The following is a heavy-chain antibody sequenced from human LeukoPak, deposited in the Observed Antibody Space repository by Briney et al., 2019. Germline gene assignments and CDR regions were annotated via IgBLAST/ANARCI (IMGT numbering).Heavy chain of an antibody. CDR2: IYYSGST. D-gene: IGHD6-19*01. CDR1: GGSLSSSSYY. CDR3: ARDHGAVAGRIDY. Sequence: SETLSLTCTVSGGSLSSSSYYWGWIRQPPGKGLEWIGSIYYSGSTYYNPSLKSRVTISVDTSKNQFSLKLSSVTAADTAVYYCARDHGAVAGRIDYWGQGTLVTVSS. J-gene: IGHJ4*02. V-gene: IGHV4-39*07.